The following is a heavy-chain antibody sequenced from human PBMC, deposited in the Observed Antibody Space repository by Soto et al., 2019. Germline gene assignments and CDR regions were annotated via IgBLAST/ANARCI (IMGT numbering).Heavy chain of an antibody. Sequence: GGSLRLSCAASGFTFSSYWMTWVRQAPGKGLEWVANIKQDGSEKYYVDSVKGRFTISRDNAKNVLSLQMNSLRAEDTAVYYCLREYCSGGSCQGYFQHWGQGTLVTVSS. D-gene: IGHD2-15*01. CDR3: LREYCSGGSCQGYFQH. CDR2: IKQDGSEK. V-gene: IGHV3-7*04. CDR1: GFTFSSYW. J-gene: IGHJ1*01.